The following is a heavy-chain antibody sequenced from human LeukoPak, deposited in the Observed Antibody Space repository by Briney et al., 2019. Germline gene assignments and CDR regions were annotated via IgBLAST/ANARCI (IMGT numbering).Heavy chain of an antibody. CDR3: ARRGTDYCTPSSCHPNWFAP. CDR2: ISTRGTYI. Sequence: GGSLRLSCAAARFTFSSFSMNWVRQAPGKGLEWVASISTRGTYIYYADSVKGRFSISRDNAKNSLYLQMNSLRAEDTAVYFCARRGTDYCTPSSCHPNWFAPWGQGTQVTVSS. J-gene: IGHJ5*02. V-gene: IGHV3-21*04. D-gene: IGHD4-11*01. CDR1: RFTFSSFS.